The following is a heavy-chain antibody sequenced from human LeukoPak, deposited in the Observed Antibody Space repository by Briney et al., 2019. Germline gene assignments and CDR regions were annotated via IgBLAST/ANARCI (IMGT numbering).Heavy chain of an antibody. CDR1: GFTLSNYA. V-gene: IGHV3-23*01. Sequence: PGGSLRLSCAASGFTLSNYAMNWVRQAPGQGLEWVSVISAAGVTYYADSLKGRFTISRDNYKNTLYLQMDSLRVEDTAVYYCGKANDDYYFDYWGQGTLVTVSS. CDR2: ISAAGVT. J-gene: IGHJ4*02. CDR3: GKANDDYYFDY. D-gene: IGHD1-1*01.